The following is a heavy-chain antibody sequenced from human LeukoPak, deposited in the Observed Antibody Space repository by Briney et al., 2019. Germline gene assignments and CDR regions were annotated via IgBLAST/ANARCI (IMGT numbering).Heavy chain of an antibody. Sequence: SQTLSLTCTVSGGSIGSGPYYWSWIRQPAGKGLEWIGRIYTSGSTNYNPSLKSRVTISLDTSKNQFSLKLSSVTAADTAVYYCARGGWFGESPFDYWGQGTLVTVSS. D-gene: IGHD3-10*01. J-gene: IGHJ4*02. CDR1: GGSIGSGPYY. V-gene: IGHV4-61*02. CDR3: ARGGWFGESPFDY. CDR2: IYTSGST.